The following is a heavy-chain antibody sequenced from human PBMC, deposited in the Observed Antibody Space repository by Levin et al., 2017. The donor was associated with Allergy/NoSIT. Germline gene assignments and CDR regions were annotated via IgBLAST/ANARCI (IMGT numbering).Heavy chain of an antibody. V-gene: IGHV3-48*03. CDR3: ARGLRLRGMDV. CDR1: GFTFSSYE. Sequence: GGSLRLSCAASGFTFSSYEMNWVRQAPGKGLEWVSYISSSGSTIYYADSVKGRFTISRDNAKNSLYLQMNSLRAEDTAVYYCARGLRLRGMDVWGQGTTVTVSS. J-gene: IGHJ6*02. CDR2: ISSSGSTI.